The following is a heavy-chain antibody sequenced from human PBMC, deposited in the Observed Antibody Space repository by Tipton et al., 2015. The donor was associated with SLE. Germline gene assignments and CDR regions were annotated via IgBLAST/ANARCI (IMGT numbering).Heavy chain of an antibody. CDR2: IDHFGNT. CDR1: GGSFSGYS. J-gene: IGHJ4*02. Sequence: TLSLTCAVYGGSFSGYSWSWFRQPPGKGLEWIGEIDHFGNTNYNPSLKSRVTVSVDTSKNQFSLKLSSVTAADTAVYYCARGFFHDYWSAEQGRKSFYFDNWGQGALVTVSS. V-gene: IGHV4-34*01. D-gene: IGHD3-3*01. CDR3: ARGFFHDYWSAEQGRKSFYFDN.